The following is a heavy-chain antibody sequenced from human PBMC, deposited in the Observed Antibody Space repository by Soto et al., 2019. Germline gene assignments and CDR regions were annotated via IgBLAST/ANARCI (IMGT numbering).Heavy chain of an antibody. V-gene: IGHV3-21*01. D-gene: IGHD2-15*01. CDR1: GFTFSSYS. CDR3: ARTQGVVVVAAATHAFDI. CDR2: ISSSSSYI. J-gene: IGHJ3*02. Sequence: GGSLRLSCAASGFTFSSYSMNWVRQAPGKGLEWVSSISSSSSYIYYADSVKGRFTISRDNAKNSLYLQMNSLRAEDTAVYYCARTQGVVVVAAATHAFDIWGQGTMVTVSS.